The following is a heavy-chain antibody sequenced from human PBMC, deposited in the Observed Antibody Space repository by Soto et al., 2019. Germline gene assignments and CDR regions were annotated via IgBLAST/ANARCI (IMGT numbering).Heavy chain of an antibody. CDR1: GFTFSSYG. Sequence: GGSLRLSCAASGFTFSSYGMHWVRQAPGKGLEWVAVISYDGSNKYYADSVKGRFTISRDNSKNTLYLQMNSLRAEDTAVYYCAKDSTLGSFDYWGQGTLVTVSS. CDR2: ISYDGSNK. J-gene: IGHJ4*02. CDR3: AKDSTLGSFDY. V-gene: IGHV3-30*18. D-gene: IGHD2-15*01.